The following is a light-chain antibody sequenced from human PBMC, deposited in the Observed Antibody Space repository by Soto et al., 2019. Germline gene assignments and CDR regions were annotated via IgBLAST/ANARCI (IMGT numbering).Light chain of an antibody. J-gene: IGKJ2*01. CDR2: GTS. CDR1: QSVSNTY. Sequence: EIVLTQSPGTLSLSPGERATLSCRASQSVSNTYLAWYQQKPGQAPRLLIYGTSSRATGIPDRFSGSGSETDFTITISRLEPEDCPVYYCQHYGTSPPNTFGQGTKLEIK. V-gene: IGKV3-20*01. CDR3: QHYGTSPPNT.